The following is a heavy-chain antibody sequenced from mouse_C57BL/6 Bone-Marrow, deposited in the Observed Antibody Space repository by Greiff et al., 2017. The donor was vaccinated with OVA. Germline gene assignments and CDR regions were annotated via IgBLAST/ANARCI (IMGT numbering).Heavy chain of an antibody. CDR1: GYTFTNYW. V-gene: IGHV1-63*01. CDR2: IYPGGGYT. D-gene: IGHD2-1*01. J-gene: IGHJ1*03. Sequence: VQLQQSGAELVRPGTSVKMSCKASGYTFTNYWIGWAKQRPGHGLEWIGDIYPGGGYTNYNEKFKGKATLTADKSSSTAYMQFSSLTSEDSAIYYCARGGNRYFDVWGTGTTVTVSS. CDR3: ARGGNRYFDV.